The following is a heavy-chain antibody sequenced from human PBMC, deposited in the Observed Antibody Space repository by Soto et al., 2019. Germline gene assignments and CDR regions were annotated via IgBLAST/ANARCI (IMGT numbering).Heavy chain of an antibody. CDR1: GYTFTSYG. CDR3: ARVDRWHEDIVLMVYGDNWFDP. V-gene: IGHV1-18*01. J-gene: IGHJ5*02. CDR2: ISAYNGNT. D-gene: IGHD2-8*01. Sequence: ASVKVSCKASGYTFTSYGISWVRQAPGQGLEWMGWISAYNGNTNYAQKLQGRVTMTTDTSTGTAYMELRGLRSDDTAVYYCARVDRWHEDIVLMVYGDNWFDPWGQGTLVTVSS.